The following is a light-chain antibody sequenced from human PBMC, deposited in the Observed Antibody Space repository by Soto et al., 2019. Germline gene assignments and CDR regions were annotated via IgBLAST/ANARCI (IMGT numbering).Light chain of an antibody. V-gene: IGLV2-14*01. CDR3: SSYTSSSTLVV. CDR1: SSDVGGYNY. J-gene: IGLJ2*01. CDR2: DVS. Sequence: QSALTQPASVSGSPGQSITISCTGTSSDVGGYNYVSWYHQHPGKAPKLMIYDVSNRPSGVSNRFSGSKSGNTASLTTSGLQAEDEADYYCSSYTSSSTLVVFGGGTKLTVL.